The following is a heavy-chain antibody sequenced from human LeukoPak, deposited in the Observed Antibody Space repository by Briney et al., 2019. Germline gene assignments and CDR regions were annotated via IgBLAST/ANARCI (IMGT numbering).Heavy chain of an antibody. CDR1: GFTFSSYA. J-gene: IGHJ6*02. CDR3: ARTSPDMYYYYGMDV. Sequence: GGSLRLSCAASGFTFSSYAMHWVRQAPGKGLEWVAVISYDGSNKYYADSVKGRFTISRDNSKNTLYLQMNSLRAEDTAVYYCARTSPDMYYYYGMDVWGQGTTVTVSS. CDR2: ISYDGSNK. V-gene: IGHV3-30-3*01. D-gene: IGHD2-2*01.